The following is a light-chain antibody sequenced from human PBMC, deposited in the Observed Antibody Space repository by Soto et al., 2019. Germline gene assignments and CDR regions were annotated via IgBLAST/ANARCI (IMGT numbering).Light chain of an antibody. CDR3: SSYTISSTVL. CDR1: SSDVGTYKY. CDR2: EVS. J-gene: IGLJ2*01. Sequence: QSALTQPASVSGSPGQSITISCTGTSSDVGTYKYVSWYQQHPGKAPKVLIYEVSNRPSGVSSRLSGSKSGNTASLTISGLQAEDEAEYYCSSYTISSTVLFGGGTTLTV. V-gene: IGLV2-14*01.